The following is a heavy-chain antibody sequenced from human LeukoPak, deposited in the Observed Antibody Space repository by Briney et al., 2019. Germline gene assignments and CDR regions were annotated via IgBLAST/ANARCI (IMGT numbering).Heavy chain of an antibody. J-gene: IGHJ4*02. CDR3: ARLFSTAHY. D-gene: IGHD2-21*01. CDR1: GFPFSSYE. V-gene: IGHV3-48*03. Sequence: PGGSLRLSCAVSGFPFSSYEMNWVRQAAGKGLEWVSLISSSGSTIYYADSVKGRFTISRDNAKNSLYLQMNSLRAEDTAVYYCARLFSTAHYWGQGALVTVSS. CDR2: ISSSGSTI.